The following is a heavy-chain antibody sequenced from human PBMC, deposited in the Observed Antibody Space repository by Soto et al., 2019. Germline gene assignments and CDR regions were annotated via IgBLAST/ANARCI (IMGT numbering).Heavy chain of an antibody. J-gene: IGHJ1*01. CDR1: GGSFSGYY. V-gene: IGHV4-34*01. D-gene: IGHD6-19*01. CDR2: INHSGST. CDR3: ARGGRLAYFQH. Sequence: SETLSLTCAIYGGSFSGYYWSWIRQPPGKGLEWIGEINHSGSTNYNPSLKSRVTISVDTSKNQFSLKLSSVTAADTAVYYCARGGRLAYFQHWGQGTLVTVSS.